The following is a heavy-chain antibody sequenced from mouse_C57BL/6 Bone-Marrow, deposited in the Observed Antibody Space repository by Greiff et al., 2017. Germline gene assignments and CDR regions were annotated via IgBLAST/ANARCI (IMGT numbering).Heavy chain of an antibody. CDR2: IDPETGGT. CDR3: TRGRGITTFAY. D-gene: IGHD1-1*01. Sequence: VQLQQSGAELVRPGASVTLSCKASGYTFTDYEMHWVKQTPVHGLEWIGAIDPETGGTAYNQKFKGKAILTADKSSSTAYMELRSLTSEDSAVYYCTRGRGITTFAYWGQGTLVTVSA. V-gene: IGHV1-15*01. CDR1: GYTFTDYE. J-gene: IGHJ3*01.